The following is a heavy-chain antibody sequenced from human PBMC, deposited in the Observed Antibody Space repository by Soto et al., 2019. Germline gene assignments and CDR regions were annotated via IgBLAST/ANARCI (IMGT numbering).Heavy chain of an antibody. D-gene: IGHD2-2*01. J-gene: IGHJ5*02. CDR1: GFTFSSYS. CDR2: ISSSSSYI. V-gene: IGHV3-21*01. CDR3: ARDPLHPGEYQLLWVWFDP. Sequence: GGSLRLSCAASGFTFSSYSMNWVRQAPGKGLEWVSSISSSSSYIYYADSVKGRFTISRDNAKNSLYLQMNSLRAEDTAVYYCARDPLHPGEYQLLWVWFDPWGQGTLVTVSS.